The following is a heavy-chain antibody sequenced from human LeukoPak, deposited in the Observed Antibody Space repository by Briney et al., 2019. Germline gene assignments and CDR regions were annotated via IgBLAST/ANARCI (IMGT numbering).Heavy chain of an antibody. V-gene: IGHV4-59*01. CDR2: IYYSGST. CDR3: ARDPYSGSYASAFDI. J-gene: IGHJ3*02. D-gene: IGHD1-26*01. Sequence: SETLSLTCTVSGGSISSYYWSWIRQPPGKGLERIGYIYYSGSTNYNPSLKSRVTISVDTSKNQFSLKLSSVTAADTAVYYCARDPYSGSYASAFDIWGQGTMVTVSS. CDR1: GGSISSYY.